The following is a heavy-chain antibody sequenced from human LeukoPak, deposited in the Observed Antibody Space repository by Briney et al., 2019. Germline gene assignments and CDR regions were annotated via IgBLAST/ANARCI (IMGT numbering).Heavy chain of an antibody. V-gene: IGHV4-61*01. CDR1: GGSVSSGSYY. Sequence: ETLSLTCTVSGGSVSSGSYYWSWIRQPPGKGLEWIGYIYYSGSTNYNPSLKSRVTISVDTSRNQFSLKLSSVTAADTAVYYCARDLVVVAARGMDVWGQGTTVTVSS. J-gene: IGHJ6*02. D-gene: IGHD2-15*01. CDR2: IYYSGST. CDR3: ARDLVVVAARGMDV.